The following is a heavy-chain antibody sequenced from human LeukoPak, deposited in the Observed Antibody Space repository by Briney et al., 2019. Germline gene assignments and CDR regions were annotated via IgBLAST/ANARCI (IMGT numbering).Heavy chain of an antibody. V-gene: IGHV3-23*01. Sequence: GGSLRLSCAASGFSFSTYARSWVRQAPGKGLEWVSGVNGNGGSTSYADSVKGRFTIFRDNSKNTVYLQMNSLRVEDTAVYYCAKSLYGGCDYWGQGTVVTDSS. CDR2: VNGNGGST. J-gene: IGHJ4*02. CDR1: GFSFSTYA. D-gene: IGHD3-16*02. CDR3: AKSLYGGCDY.